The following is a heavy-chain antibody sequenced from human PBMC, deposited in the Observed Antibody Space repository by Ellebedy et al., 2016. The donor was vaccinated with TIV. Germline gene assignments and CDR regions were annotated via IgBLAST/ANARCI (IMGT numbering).Heavy chain of an antibody. D-gene: IGHD6-19*01. Sequence: MPSETLSLTCAVHGGSLSSDSWSWIRQSPEKGLEWIGEINHSGSTSYNPSLKSRVSISVDTPKKQFSLKLSSVTAADTAVYYCARAFQYSSGWAFDYWGQGNLVTVPS. CDR2: INHSGST. CDR1: GGSLSSDS. CDR3: ARAFQYSSGWAFDY. J-gene: IGHJ4*02. V-gene: IGHV4-34*01.